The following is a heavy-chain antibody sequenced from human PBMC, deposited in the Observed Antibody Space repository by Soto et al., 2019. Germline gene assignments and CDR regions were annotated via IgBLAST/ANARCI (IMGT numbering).Heavy chain of an antibody. D-gene: IGHD6-13*01. CDR1: GGSISSGAYY. CDR3: ARDNQQPAYNWFDP. J-gene: IGHJ5*02. V-gene: IGHV4-30-4*01. CDR2: IYYSGST. Sequence: KLSETLSLTCTVSGGSISSGAYYWSWIRQPPGKGLEWIGYIYYSGSTYYNPSLKSLVTISVNTSKNLFSLKLSSVTAADTAVYYCARDNQQPAYNWFDPWGQGTLVTVSS.